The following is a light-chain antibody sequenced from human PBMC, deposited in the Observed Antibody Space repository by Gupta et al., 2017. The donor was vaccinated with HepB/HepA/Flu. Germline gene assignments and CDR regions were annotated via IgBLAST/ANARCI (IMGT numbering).Light chain of an antibody. J-gene: IGKJ3*01. Sequence: IYGASKRATGIPDRFSGSGSATDFTLTINNVEPEDFAVYYCQQYARPPRFTFGPGTKVDIK. V-gene: IGKV3-20*01. CDR3: QQYARPPRFT. CDR2: GAS.